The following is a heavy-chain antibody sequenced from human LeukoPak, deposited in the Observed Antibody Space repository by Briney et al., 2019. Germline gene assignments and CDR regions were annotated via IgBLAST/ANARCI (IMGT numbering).Heavy chain of an antibody. CDR1: GYSFTSYW. V-gene: IGHV5-51*01. CDR3: ARGRIAAAGTPKDAFDI. J-gene: IGHJ3*02. D-gene: IGHD6-13*01. Sequence: GESLKISCKGSGYSFTSYWIGWVRQMPGKGLEWMGIIYPGDSDTRYSPSFQGQVTISADKSISTAYLQWSSLKASDTAMYYCARGRIAAAGTPKDAFDIWGQGTMVTVSS. CDR2: IYPGDSDT.